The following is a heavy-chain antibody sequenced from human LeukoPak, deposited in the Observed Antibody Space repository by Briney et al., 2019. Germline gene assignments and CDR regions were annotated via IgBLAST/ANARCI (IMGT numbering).Heavy chain of an antibody. CDR3: ARDSYGGNTYYFDY. CDR2: ISSSGSTI. D-gene: IGHD4-23*01. Sequence: GGSLRLSCAASGFTFSSYEMNWVRQAPGKGLEWVSYISSSGSTIYYADSVKGRFTISRDNAKNSLYLQMNSLRAEDTAVYYCARDSYGGNTYYFDYWGQGTLVTVSS. J-gene: IGHJ4*02. CDR1: GFTFSSYE. V-gene: IGHV3-48*03.